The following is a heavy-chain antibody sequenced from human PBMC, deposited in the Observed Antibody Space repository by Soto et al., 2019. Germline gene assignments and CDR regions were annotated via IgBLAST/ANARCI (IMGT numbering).Heavy chain of an antibody. J-gene: IGHJ4*02. Sequence: QLQLQESGPGLVMPSETLSLTCTVSGGSISSSNYYWDWIRQPPGRGLECIGSINYSGSTYYNPSLKSRITISVDTSKNQFSLKLSSVTAADTAVYYCARLISGTYYFDYWGQGALVTVSS. D-gene: IGHD1-26*01. V-gene: IGHV4-39*01. CDR1: GGSISSSNYY. CDR3: ARLISGTYYFDY. CDR2: INYSGST.